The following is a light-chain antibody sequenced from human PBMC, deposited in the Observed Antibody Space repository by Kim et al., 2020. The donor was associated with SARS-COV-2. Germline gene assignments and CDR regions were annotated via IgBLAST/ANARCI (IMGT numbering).Light chain of an antibody. CDR2: DES. Sequence: EVVLTQSPATLSLSPGERATLSCRASQTISSYVAWYQHKPGQAPRLLIYDESIRATGIPARCSGSGSGTDFTLTVSSLEPEDFAVYYCQQRSYWPRTFGQGTRLEIK. CDR1: QTISSY. CDR3: QQRSYWPRT. J-gene: IGKJ5*01. V-gene: IGKV3-11*01.